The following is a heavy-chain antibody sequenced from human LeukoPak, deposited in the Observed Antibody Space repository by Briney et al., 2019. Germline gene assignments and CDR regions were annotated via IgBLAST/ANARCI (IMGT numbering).Heavy chain of an antibody. CDR2: MYYSGTS. Sequence: PSETLSLTCTVSGGSISSHYWSWIRQPPGKGLEWIGYMYYSGTSNYNRSLKSRFTISVDMSKNHLSLKLRSVTAADTAVYYCARGDWFDPWGQGTLVIVSP. CDR3: ARGDWFDP. J-gene: IGHJ5*02. V-gene: IGHV4-59*11. CDR1: GGSISSHY.